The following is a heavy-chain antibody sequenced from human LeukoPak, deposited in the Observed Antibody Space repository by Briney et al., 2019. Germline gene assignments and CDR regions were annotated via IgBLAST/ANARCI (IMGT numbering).Heavy chain of an antibody. CDR2: INPSGGST. CDR3: ARMMGLRFLEWLPYSYYGIDV. J-gene: IGHJ6*02. V-gene: IGHV1-46*01. CDR1: GYTFTSYY. D-gene: IGHD3-3*01. Sequence: ASVKVSCKASGYTFTSYYMHWVRQAPGQGLEWMRIINPSGGSTSYAQKFQGRVTMTRDTSTSTVYMELSSLRSKDTAVYYCARMMGLRFLEWLPYSYYGIDVWGQGTTVTVSS.